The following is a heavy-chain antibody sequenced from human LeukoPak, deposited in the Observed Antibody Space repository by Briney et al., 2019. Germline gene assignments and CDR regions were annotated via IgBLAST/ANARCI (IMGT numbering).Heavy chain of an antibody. CDR3: ARLYYYDSSGYWGTQEYYYYYGMDV. J-gene: IGHJ6*02. Sequence: VSVKVSCKASGYTFTGYYMHWVRQAPGQGLEWMGWINPNSGGTNYAQKFQGRVTMTRDTSISTAYMELSRLRSDDTAVYYCARLYYYDSSGYWGTQEYYYYYGMDVWGQGTTVTVSS. CDR2: INPNSGGT. V-gene: IGHV1-2*02. CDR1: GYTFTGYY. D-gene: IGHD3-22*01.